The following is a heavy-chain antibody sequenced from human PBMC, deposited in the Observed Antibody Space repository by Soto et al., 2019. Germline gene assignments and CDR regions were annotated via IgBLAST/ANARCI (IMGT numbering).Heavy chain of an antibody. J-gene: IGHJ5*02. V-gene: IGHV4-30-4*01. Sequence: SETLSLTCAVSGGSISSDNWWCWVRHPPGERLEWIGYIYYSGSTYYNPSLKSRVTISVDTSKNQFSLKLSSVTAADTAVYYCARATAPGDIVVVGTSWFDPWGQGTLVTVSS. CDR3: ARATAPGDIVVVGTSWFDP. CDR2: IYYSGST. D-gene: IGHD2-15*01. CDR1: GGSISSDNW.